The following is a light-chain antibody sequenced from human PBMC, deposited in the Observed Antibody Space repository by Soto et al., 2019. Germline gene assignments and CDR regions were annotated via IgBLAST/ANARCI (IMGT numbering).Light chain of an antibody. CDR1: QSINNY. Sequence: IQLTQSPSSLSASVGDRVAITCRTSQSINNYLNWYQQKPGKAPKVLIYDETRLQSGVTSRFSGGGSGTHVSLTSISLQPADFATYYCQQTYGRPLTFGQGTEVEIK. CDR3: QQTYGRPLT. J-gene: IGKJ1*01. V-gene: IGKV1-39*01. CDR2: DET.